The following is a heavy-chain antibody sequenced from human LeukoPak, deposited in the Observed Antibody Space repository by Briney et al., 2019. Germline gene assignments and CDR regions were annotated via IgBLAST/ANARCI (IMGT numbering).Heavy chain of an antibody. V-gene: IGHV3-23*01. D-gene: IGHD3-10*01. CDR3: AKALGITTSPRPFGQDY. CDR2: ISVSGGST. Sequence: PGGSLRLSCAASGFTFSSYVISWVRQAPGKGLEWVSSISVSGGSTYYADSVKGRFTLSRDNSKNTLDLQMNSLRAEDTAVYYCAKALGITTSPRPFGQDYWGQGTLVTVSS. J-gene: IGHJ4*02. CDR1: GFTFSSYV.